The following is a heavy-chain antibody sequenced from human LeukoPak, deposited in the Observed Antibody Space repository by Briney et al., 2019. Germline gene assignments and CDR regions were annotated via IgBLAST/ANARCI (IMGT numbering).Heavy chain of an antibody. J-gene: IGHJ4*02. CDR2: ISSSSGFI. CDR3: ARDISYGSAW. D-gene: IGHD3-10*01. V-gene: IGHV3-21*01. CDR1: GFTFSTYS. Sequence: PGGSLRLSCAASGFTFSTYSMHWVRQAPGKGLEWVSSISSSSGFIYYADSVKGRFTISRDNAKNSLYPQMSSLRAEDTAVYYCARDISYGSAWWGQGTLVTVSS.